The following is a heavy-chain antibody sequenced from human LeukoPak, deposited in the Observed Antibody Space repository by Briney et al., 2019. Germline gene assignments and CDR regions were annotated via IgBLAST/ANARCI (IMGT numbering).Heavy chain of an antibody. V-gene: IGHV1-69*13. J-gene: IGHJ4*02. CDR1: GGTFSSYA. Sequence: ASVKVSCKASGGTFSSYAISWVRQAPGQGLEWMGGIIPIFGTANYAQKFQGRVTITAGESTSTAYMELSSLRSEDTAVYYCASPPAHIDEAEIPRFDYWGQGTLVTVSS. CDR2: IIPIFGTA. D-gene: IGHD5-12*01. CDR3: ASPPAHIDEAEIPRFDY.